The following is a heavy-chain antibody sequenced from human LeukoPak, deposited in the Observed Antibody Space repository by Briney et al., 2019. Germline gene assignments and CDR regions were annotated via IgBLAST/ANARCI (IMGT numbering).Heavy chain of an antibody. Sequence: GGSLRLSCAASGLSLSNYWMHWVRQAPGKGLMWVSRIKSDGSTINYADSVKGRFTISRDNSKNTLYLQMNSLRAEDTAVYYCARDSLATLGGSDYWGQGTLVTVSS. J-gene: IGHJ4*02. CDR1: GLSLSNYW. D-gene: IGHD5-12*01. CDR3: ARDSLATLGGSDY. CDR2: IKSDGSTI. V-gene: IGHV3-74*01.